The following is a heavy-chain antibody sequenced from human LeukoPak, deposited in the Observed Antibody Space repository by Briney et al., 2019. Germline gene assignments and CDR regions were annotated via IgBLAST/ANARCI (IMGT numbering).Heavy chain of an antibody. D-gene: IGHD3-3*01. V-gene: IGHV1-2*02. CDR3: ARVFLSYNFWSGYYSANWFDP. CDR2: INPNSGGT. J-gene: IGHJ5*02. CDR1: GYTFTGYY. Sequence: ASVKVSCKASGYTFTGYYMHWVRQAPGQGLEWMGWINPNSGGTNYAQKLQGRVTMTTDTSTSTAFMELRSLRSDDTAVYYCARVFLSYNFWSGYYSANWFDPWGQGTLVTVSP.